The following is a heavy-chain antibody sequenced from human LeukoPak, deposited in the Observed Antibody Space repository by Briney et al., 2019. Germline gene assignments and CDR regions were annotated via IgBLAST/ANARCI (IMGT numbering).Heavy chain of an antibody. J-gene: IGHJ3*02. CDR2: INPNSGGT. CDR3: ARDRQVGGDDAFDI. V-gene: IGHV1-2*06. D-gene: IGHD7-27*01. CDR1: GYTFTSYY. Sequence: ASVNVSCKASGYTFTSYYMHWVRQAPGQGLEWMGRINPNSGGTNYAQKFQGRVTMTRDTSISTAYMELSRLRSDDTAVYYCARDRQVGGDDAFDIWGQGTMVTVSS.